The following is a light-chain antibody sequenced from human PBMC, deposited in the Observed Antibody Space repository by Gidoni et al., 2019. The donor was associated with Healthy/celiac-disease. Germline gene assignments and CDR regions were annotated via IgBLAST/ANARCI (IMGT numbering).Light chain of an antibody. V-gene: IGKV3-11*01. Sequence: EIVLTQSQATLSLSPGERATLSCRASQSVSSYLAWYQQKPGQAPRLLIYDASNRATGIQARFSGSGSGTDFTLTISSLEPEDFAVYYCQQRSNWMITFGQGTRLEIK. J-gene: IGKJ5*01. CDR1: QSVSSY. CDR3: QQRSNWMIT. CDR2: DAS.